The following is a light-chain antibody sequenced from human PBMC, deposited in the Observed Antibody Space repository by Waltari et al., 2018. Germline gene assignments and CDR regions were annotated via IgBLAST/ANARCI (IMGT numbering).Light chain of an antibody. J-gene: IGKJ1*01. V-gene: IGKV1-27*01. Sequence: DFQMTQSPSSLSASVGYRVTITCRASQGITNYLAWYQQRPGKVPKLLIYAASTLQSGVPARFSGSGSGTDFTLTISSLQPEDVATYYCQKYNAAPWTFGQGTKVEI. CDR1: QGITNY. CDR2: AAS. CDR3: QKYNAAPWT.